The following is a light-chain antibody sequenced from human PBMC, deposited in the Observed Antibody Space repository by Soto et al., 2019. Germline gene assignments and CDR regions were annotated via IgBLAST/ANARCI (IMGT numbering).Light chain of an antibody. CDR1: STDFVGYNR. CDR2: EVS. Sequence: QSVLTQPPSVSGSPGQSVTISCTGTSTDFVGYNRVSWYQRPPGTAPKLMIYEVSKRPSGVPDRFSGSKSGNTASLTISGLQAADEADYYCSLYTSENACVFGTGTKVTVL. V-gene: IGLV2-18*01. J-gene: IGLJ1*01. CDR3: SLYTSENACV.